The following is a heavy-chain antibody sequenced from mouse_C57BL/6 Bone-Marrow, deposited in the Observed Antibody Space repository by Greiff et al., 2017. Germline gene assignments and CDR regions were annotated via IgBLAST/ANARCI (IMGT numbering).Heavy chain of an antibody. V-gene: IGHV5-17*01. Sequence: EVKLMESGGGLVKPGGSLKLSCAASGFTFSDYGMHWVRQAPEKGLEWVAYISSGSSTTYYADTVKGRFTISRDNAKNTLFLQMTSLRSEDTAMYYCERQDYPYAMDYGGQGTSVTVAA. J-gene: IGHJ4*01. CDR3: ERQDYPYAMDY. D-gene: IGHD5-5*01. CDR1: GFTFSDYG. CDR2: ISSGSSTT.